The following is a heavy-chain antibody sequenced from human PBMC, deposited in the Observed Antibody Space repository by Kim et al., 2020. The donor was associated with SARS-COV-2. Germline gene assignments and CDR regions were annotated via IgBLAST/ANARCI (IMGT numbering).Heavy chain of an antibody. CDR3: ARDRDYYDSSGYYAGGYFDY. Sequence: SVKVSCKASGGTFSSYAISWVRQAPGQGLEWMGGIIPIFGTANYAQKFQGRVTITADESTSTAYMELSSLGSEDTAVYYCARDRDYYDSSGYYAGGYFDYWGQGNLVTVSS. J-gene: IGHJ4*02. CDR1: GGTFSSYA. V-gene: IGHV1-69*13. D-gene: IGHD3-22*01. CDR2: IIPIFGTA.